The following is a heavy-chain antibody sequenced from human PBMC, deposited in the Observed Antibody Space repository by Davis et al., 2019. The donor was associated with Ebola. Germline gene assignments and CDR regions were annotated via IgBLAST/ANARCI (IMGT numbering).Heavy chain of an antibody. J-gene: IGHJ6*02. CDR1: GGSISSGGYY. D-gene: IGHD3-3*01. CDR3: ARDGFWSGYRFYYYYYGMDV. Sequence: MPSETLSLTCTVSGGSISSGGYYWSWIRQHPGKGLEWIGEINHSGSTNYNPSLKSRVTISVDTSKNQFSLKLSSVTAADTAVYYCARDGFWSGYRFYYYYYGMDVWGQGTTVTVSS. V-gene: IGHV4-31*03. CDR2: INHSGST.